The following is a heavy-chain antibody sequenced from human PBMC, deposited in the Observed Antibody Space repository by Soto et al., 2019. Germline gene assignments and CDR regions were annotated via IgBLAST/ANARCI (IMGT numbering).Heavy chain of an antibody. Sequence: QVQLQQWGAGLLKPSETLSLTCAVYGGSFSGYYWSWIRQPPGKGLEWIGEINHSGSTNYNPSLKSRVTIPVDTSKNQFSLKLSSVTAADTAVYYCARGSPSILWFGPSRGFDPWGQGTLVTVSS. CDR3: ARGSPSILWFGPSRGFDP. J-gene: IGHJ5*02. D-gene: IGHD3-10*01. CDR1: GGSFSGYY. CDR2: INHSGST. V-gene: IGHV4-34*01.